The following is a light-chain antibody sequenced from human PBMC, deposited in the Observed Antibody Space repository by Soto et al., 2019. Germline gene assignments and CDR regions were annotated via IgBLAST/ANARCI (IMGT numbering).Light chain of an antibody. J-gene: IGKJ1*01. CDR1: QSVKSS. CDR3: QHYNHWLWT. CDR2: GAS. Sequence: EIMMTQSPATLSVSPGERATLSCRASQSVKSSVAWYQQKPGQAPRLLIYGASTRATGIPARFSGSGSGTEFTLTISSLQSEDSAVYYCQHYNHWLWTFGQGTKVDIK. V-gene: IGKV3-15*01.